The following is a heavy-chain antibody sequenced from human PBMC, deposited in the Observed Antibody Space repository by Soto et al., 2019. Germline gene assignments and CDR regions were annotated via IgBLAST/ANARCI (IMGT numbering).Heavy chain of an antibody. Sequence: PGGSLRLSCATSGFTFSNYAMSWVRQAPGEGLEWVSGITGSGVSTFYVDSVKGRFTISRDNSKNTLYLQMNSLRAEDTAVYYCARVVYDFWSGYHTYYYYGMDVWGQGTTVTVSS. CDR3: ARVVYDFWSGYHTYYYYGMDV. D-gene: IGHD3-3*01. J-gene: IGHJ6*02. CDR2: ITGSGVST. CDR1: GFTFSNYA. V-gene: IGHV3-23*01.